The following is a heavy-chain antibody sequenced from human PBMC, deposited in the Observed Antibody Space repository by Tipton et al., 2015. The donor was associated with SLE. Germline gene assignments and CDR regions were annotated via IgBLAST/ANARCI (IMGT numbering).Heavy chain of an antibody. CDR1: GGSFSGYY. D-gene: IGHD3-22*01. J-gene: IGHJ4*02. CDR2: IHHSGST. Sequence: TLSLTCAVYGGSFSGYYWSWIRQPPGKGLEWIGEIHHSGSTYYNPSLKSRVTISVDTSKNQFSLKLSSVTAADTAVYYCASRYSSAYFDYWGQGTLVTVSS. CDR3: ASRYSSAYFDY. V-gene: IGHV4-34*09.